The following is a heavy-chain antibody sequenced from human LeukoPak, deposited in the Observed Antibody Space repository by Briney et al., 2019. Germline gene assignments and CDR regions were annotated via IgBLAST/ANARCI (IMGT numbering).Heavy chain of an antibody. CDR1: GFTFSSYS. V-gene: IGHV3-33*01. CDR2: IWYDGSNK. J-gene: IGHJ4*02. D-gene: IGHD1-26*01. CDR3: ARRGQGGAIDY. Sequence: SGGSLRLSCAASGFTFSSYSMHWVRQAPGKGLEWVAVIWYDGSNKYYADSVKGRFTISRDNSKNTLYLQMNSLRAEDTAVYYCARRGQGGAIDYWGQGTLVTVSS.